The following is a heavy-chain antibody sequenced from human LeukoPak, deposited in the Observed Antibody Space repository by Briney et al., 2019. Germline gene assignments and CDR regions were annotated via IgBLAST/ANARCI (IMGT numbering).Heavy chain of an antibody. D-gene: IGHD6-6*01. Sequence: ASVKVSCKASGYTFTSYYMHWVRQAPGQGLEWMGIINPSGGSTSYAQKFQGRVTMTRDTSTSTVYMELSSLRSEDAAVYYCAREIPTTEYSSSSGQFDYWGQGTLVTVSS. CDR2: INPSGGST. J-gene: IGHJ4*02. CDR1: GYTFTSYY. V-gene: IGHV1-46*01. CDR3: AREIPTTEYSSSSGQFDY.